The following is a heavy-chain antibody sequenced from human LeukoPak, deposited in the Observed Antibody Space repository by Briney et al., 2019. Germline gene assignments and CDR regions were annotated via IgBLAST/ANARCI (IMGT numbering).Heavy chain of an antibody. CDR1: GFTFSSYE. CDR3: ARDRTASKGNGNYYYYYMDV. J-gene: IGHJ6*03. CDR2: ISSSGSTI. D-gene: IGHD4-23*01. V-gene: IGHV3-48*03. Sequence: PGGPVRLSCAASGFTFSSYEMNWVRQAPGKGLEWVSCISSSGSTIYYADSVKGRFTISRDNAKNSLYLQMNSLRAEDTAVYYCARDRTASKGNGNYYYYYMDVWGKGTTVTVSS.